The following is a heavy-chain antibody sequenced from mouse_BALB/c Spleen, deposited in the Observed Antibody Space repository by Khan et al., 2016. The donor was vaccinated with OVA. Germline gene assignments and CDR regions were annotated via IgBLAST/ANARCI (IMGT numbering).Heavy chain of an antibody. Sequence: VQLQESGAELARSGASVKMSCKASVYTFTSYTIHWIKLRPGQGLEWIGFINPSNGYTNYNQNLKDKATLTADKSSTTVYMHMSSLTSDDSAVYNCVRDGAYPRNDSWFAYWGQETLVTVSA. J-gene: IGHJ3*01. V-gene: IGHV1-4*01. D-gene: IGHD2-14*01. CDR3: VRDGAYPRNDSWFAY. CDR1: VYTFTSYT. CDR2: INPSNGYT.